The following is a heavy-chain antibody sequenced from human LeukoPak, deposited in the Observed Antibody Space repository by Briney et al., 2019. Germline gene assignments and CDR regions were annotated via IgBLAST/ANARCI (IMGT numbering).Heavy chain of an antibody. V-gene: IGHV4-30-4*08. CDR1: GGSISSGDYY. Sequence: SETLSLTCTVSGGSISSGDYYWSWIRQPPGKGLECIGYIYYSGTTYYNPSLKSRVTMSVDTSKNQFSLKLNSVTAADTAVYYCARVPWGYCSSSRCHRDGFDIWGQGTMVTVSS. CDR3: ARVPWGYCSSSRCHRDGFDI. CDR2: IYYSGTT. D-gene: IGHD2-2*01. J-gene: IGHJ3*02.